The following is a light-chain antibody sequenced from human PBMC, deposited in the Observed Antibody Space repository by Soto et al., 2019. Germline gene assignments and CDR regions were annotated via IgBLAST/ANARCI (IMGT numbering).Light chain of an antibody. CDR2: WAS. Sequence: DIVMTQSPDSLAVPLGERATINCKSSQSVLYSSKNKNYLAWYQQKPGQPPKLLIYWASTRESGVPDRFSGSGSGTDFTLTISSLQAEDVAVYYCQQYYSSPITFGQGTRLEIK. CDR3: QQYYSSPIT. V-gene: IGKV4-1*01. J-gene: IGKJ5*01. CDR1: QSVLYSSKNKNY.